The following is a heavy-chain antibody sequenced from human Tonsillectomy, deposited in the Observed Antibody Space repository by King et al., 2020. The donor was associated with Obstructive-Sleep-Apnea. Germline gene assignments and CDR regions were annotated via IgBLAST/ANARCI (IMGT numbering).Heavy chain of an antibody. V-gene: IGHV4-31*03. CDR3: ARTLPYDSSGYPFDY. D-gene: IGHD3-22*01. CDR2: IYYSGST. Sequence: QLQESGPGLVKPSQTLSLTCTVSGGSSSRGGYYWSWIRQPPGKGLEWIGDIYYSGSTYYNPSLKGRVTISVDTSKNQVSLKLSSLTAADTAVYYCARTLPYDSSGYPFDYWGQGTLVTVSS. J-gene: IGHJ4*02. CDR1: GGSSSRGGYY.